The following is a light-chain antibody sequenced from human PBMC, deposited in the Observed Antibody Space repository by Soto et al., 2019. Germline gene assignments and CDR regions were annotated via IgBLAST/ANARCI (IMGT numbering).Light chain of an antibody. J-gene: IGLJ1*01. CDR3: SSYTSSSTL. CDR2: AVT. V-gene: IGLV2-14*01. CDR1: SSDVGGYNY. Sequence: QSALTQPASVSGSPGQSITISCTGTSSDVGGYNYVSWYQQHPGKAPKLMIYAVTDRPSGVSSRFSGSKSGNTASLTISGLQPEDEDDYYCSSYTSSSTLFGTGTKVTVL.